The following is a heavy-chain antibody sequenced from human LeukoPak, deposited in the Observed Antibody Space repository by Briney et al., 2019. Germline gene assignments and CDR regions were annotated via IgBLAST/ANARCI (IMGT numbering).Heavy chain of an antibody. J-gene: IGHJ4*02. V-gene: IGHV1-69*01. CDR2: IIPIFGTA. D-gene: IGHD2-2*01. CDR1: GGTFISYA. CDR3: AAPTGYCSSTSCYVFDY. Sequence: SVKVSCKASGGTFISYAISWVRQAPGQGLEWMGGIIPIFGTANYAQKFQGRVTITADESTSTAYMELSSLRSEDTAVYYCAAPTGYCSSTSCYVFDYWGQGTLVTVSS.